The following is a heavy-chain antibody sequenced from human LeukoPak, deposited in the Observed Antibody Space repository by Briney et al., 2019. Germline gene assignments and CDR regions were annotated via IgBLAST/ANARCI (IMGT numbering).Heavy chain of an antibody. CDR1: GYSFTNYW. D-gene: IGHD5-24*01. J-gene: IGHJ4*02. Sequence: GESLKISCKGSGYSFTNYWIGWVRQLPGKGLEGMGIIYPGDSDTRYSPSFQGQVTISADKSISTAYLQWSSLKASDTAMYYCARHAQMATTPNFDYWGQGTLVAVS. CDR3: ARHAQMATTPNFDY. V-gene: IGHV5-51*01. CDR2: IYPGDSDT.